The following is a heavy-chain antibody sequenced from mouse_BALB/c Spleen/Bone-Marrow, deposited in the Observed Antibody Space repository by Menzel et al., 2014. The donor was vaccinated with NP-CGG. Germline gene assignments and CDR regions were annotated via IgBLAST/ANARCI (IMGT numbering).Heavy chain of an antibody. J-gene: IGHJ2*01. D-gene: IGHD3-2*01. CDR2: INPGSGGA. CDR1: GYAFANYL. CDR3: AREWTARAVDY. V-gene: IGHV1-54*01. Sequence: LQESGAELVRPGTSVKVSCKASGYAFANYLIEWVKQRPVQGLEWIGVINPGSGGANYNAKFKGKATLTADKSSSTAYMQLSSLTSDDSAVYFCAREWTARAVDYWGQGTTLTVSS.